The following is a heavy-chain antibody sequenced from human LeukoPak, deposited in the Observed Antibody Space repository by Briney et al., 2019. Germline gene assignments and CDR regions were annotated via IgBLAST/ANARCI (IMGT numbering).Heavy chain of an antibody. CDR3: AREFTRWFDP. CDR1: GDSVSSNSAA. J-gene: IGHJ5*02. V-gene: IGHV6-1*01. Sequence: SQTLSLTCAISGDSVSSNSAAWNWIRQPPSRGLEWLGRTYYRSKWYNDYAVSVKSRITINPDTSKNQFSLKLSSVTAADTAVYYCAREFTRWFDPWGQGTLVTVSS. CDR2: TYYRSKWYN.